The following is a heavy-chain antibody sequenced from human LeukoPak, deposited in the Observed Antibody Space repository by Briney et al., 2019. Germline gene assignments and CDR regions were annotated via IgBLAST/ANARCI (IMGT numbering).Heavy chain of an antibody. CDR3: ARVLWNGDYPRFDY. CDR2: ISGSGGST. Sequence: GGSLRLSCAASGFTFSSYAMSWVRQAPGKGLEWVSAISGSGGSTYYADSVKGRFTISRDNSRNTLYLQMNSLRAEDTAVYYCARVLWNGDYPRFDYWGQGTLVSVSS. D-gene: IGHD4-17*01. V-gene: IGHV3-23*01. CDR1: GFTFSSYA. J-gene: IGHJ4*02.